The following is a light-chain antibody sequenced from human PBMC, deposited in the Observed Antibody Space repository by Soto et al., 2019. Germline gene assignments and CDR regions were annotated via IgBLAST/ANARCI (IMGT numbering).Light chain of an antibody. CDR2: EVS. J-gene: IGLJ3*02. CDR3: CSYAGSNNWV. V-gene: IGLV2-8*01. CDR1: SSDVGDYNY. Sequence: QSALTQPPSASGSPGQSVTISCTGTSSDVGDYNYVSWYQQYPGKAPKLMIYEVSKRPSGVPDRFTGSKSGNTASLTVSGLQAEDDADYYCCSYAGSNNWVFGGGTKVTVL.